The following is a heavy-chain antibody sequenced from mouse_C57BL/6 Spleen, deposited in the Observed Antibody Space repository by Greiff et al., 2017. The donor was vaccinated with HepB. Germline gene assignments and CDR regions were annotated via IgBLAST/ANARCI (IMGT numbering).Heavy chain of an antibody. D-gene: IGHD2-2*01. CDR3: ASSTMVTSYYAMDY. CDR1: GFTFSSYG. CDR2: ISSGGSYT. Sequence: EVQRVESGGDLVKPGGSLKLSCAASGFTFSSYGMSWVRQTPDKRLEWVATISSGGSYTYYPDSVKGRFTISRDNAKNTLYLQMSSLKSEDTAMYYCASSTMVTSYYAMDYWGQGTSVTVSS. J-gene: IGHJ4*01. V-gene: IGHV5-6*01.